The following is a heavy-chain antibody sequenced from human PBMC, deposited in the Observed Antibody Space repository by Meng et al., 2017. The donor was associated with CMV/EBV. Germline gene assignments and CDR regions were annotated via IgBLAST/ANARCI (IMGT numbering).Heavy chain of an antibody. D-gene: IGHD6-13*01. CDR3: ARKGRSSWYLLAEYFRH. J-gene: IGHJ1*01. CDR2: INHSGST. V-gene: IGHV4-34*01. Sequence: YGGSFSGYYWSWIRQPPGKGLEWIGEINHSGSTNYNPSLKSRVTISVDTSKNQFSLKLSSVTAADTAVYYCARKGRSSWYLLAEYFRHWGQGTLVTVSS. CDR1: GGSFSGYY.